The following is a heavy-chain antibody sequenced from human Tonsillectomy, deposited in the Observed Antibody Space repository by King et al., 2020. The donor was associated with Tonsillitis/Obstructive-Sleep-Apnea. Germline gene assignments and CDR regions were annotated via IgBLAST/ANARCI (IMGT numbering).Heavy chain of an antibody. V-gene: IGHV3-23*04. CDR1: GFTFSNYA. CDR2: ISASGATT. J-gene: IGHJ3*01. D-gene: IGHD3-3*01. Sequence: VQLVESGGGLVQPGGSLRLSCAASGFTFSNYAMSWVRQAPGKGLEWVSGISASGATTYYGDSVKGRFTISRDNSKNTLYLQRNSLRAEDTAAYFCAKDGVITISGVAGDTFSSWGQGQMVPVSS. CDR3: AKDGVITISGVAGDTFSS.